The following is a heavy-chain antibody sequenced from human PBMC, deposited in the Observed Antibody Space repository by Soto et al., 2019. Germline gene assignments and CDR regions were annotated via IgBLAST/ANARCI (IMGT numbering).Heavy chain of an antibody. D-gene: IGHD1-26*01. V-gene: IGHV1-69*18. CDR1: GGTFNGFG. CDR3: ARELKEPGSYYYYGLDV. J-gene: IGHJ6*02. Sequence: QVQLVQSGAEVKKPGSSVRVSCQTSGGTFNGFGVAWVRQAPGQGLEWMGTIIPIIATPKYAQNFQGRVTITADASTGTAYMYLSSLRSEDTAVYYCARELKEPGSYYYYGLDVWGLGTTVTVSS. CDR2: IIPIIATP.